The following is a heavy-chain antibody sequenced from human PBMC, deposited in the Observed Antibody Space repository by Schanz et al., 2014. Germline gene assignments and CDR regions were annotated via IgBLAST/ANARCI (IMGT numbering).Heavy chain of an antibody. V-gene: IGHV4-61*02. CDR3: ARDRGHGDLPGDI. J-gene: IGHJ3*02. CDR1: GGSISSGTYY. D-gene: IGHD4-17*01. CDR2: IYTSGST. Sequence: QVQLQESGPGLVKPSQTLSLTCIVSGGSISSGTYYWSWLRQPAGKGLEWIGRIYTSGSTNYNPSLKSRVTISLDTSKNHFSLKLSSVTAADTAVYYCARDRGHGDLPGDIWGQGTMVTVSS.